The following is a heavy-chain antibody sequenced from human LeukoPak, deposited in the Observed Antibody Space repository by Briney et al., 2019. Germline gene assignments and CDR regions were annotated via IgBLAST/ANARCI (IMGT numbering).Heavy chain of an antibody. D-gene: IGHD6-25*01. J-gene: IGHJ6*03. CDR1: GYTFTSYG. Sequence: GASVKVSCKTSGYTFTSYGFSWVRQAPGQGLEWMGWISPYNGNTNYPQKFQGRVTMTTDTSTSTAYMELSSLRSEDTAVYYCALKGVYSSDYYYYYMDVWGKGTTVTVSS. CDR2: ISPYNGNT. V-gene: IGHV1-18*01. CDR3: ALKGVYSSDYYYYYMDV.